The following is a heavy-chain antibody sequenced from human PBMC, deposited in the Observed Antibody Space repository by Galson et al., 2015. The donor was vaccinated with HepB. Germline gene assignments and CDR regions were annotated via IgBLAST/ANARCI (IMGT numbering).Heavy chain of an antibody. J-gene: IGHJ4*02. CDR1: GFTFSSYS. V-gene: IGHV3-48*01. CDR3: ARADYKKTRDYYDSSGYLDY. Sequence: SLRLSCAASGFTFSSYSMNWVRQAPGKGLEWVSYISSSSSTIYYADSVKGRFTISRDNAKNSLYLQMNSLRAEDTAVYYCARADYKKTRDYYDSSGYLDYWGQGTLVTVSS. D-gene: IGHD3-22*01. CDR2: ISSSSSTI.